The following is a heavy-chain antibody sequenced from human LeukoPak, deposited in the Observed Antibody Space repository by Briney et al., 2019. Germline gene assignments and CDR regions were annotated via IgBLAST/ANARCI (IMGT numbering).Heavy chain of an antibody. V-gene: IGHV3-30-3*01. CDR2: ISYDGSNK. CDR1: GFTFSSYA. CDR3: ARSQGPYFDWLLYPIDY. D-gene: IGHD3-9*01. Sequence: GGSLRLSCAASGFTFSSYAMHWVRQAPGKGLEWVAVISYDGSNKYYADSVKGRFTISRDNSKNTLYLQMNSLRAEDTAVYYCARSQGPYFDWLLYPIDYWGQGTLVTVSS. J-gene: IGHJ4*02.